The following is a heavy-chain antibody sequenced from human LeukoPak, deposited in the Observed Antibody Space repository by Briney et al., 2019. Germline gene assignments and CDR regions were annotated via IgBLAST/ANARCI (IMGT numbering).Heavy chain of an antibody. CDR3: VRDYGGSSGAFDL. Sequence: PGGSLRLSCRASGFIFSSYALNWVRRAPGQGLEWVSSISSSSGEIYYTHSVKGRFTISRENAKKSLCFRMNSLRVEDTAVYYCVRDYGGSSGAFDLWGQGTMVTVSS. D-gene: IGHD4-23*01. V-gene: IGHV3-21*01. CDR1: GFIFSSYA. J-gene: IGHJ3*01. CDR2: ISSSSGEI.